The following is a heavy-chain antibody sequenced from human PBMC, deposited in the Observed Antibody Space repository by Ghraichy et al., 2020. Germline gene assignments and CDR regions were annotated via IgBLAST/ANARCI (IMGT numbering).Heavy chain of an antibody. J-gene: IGHJ4*02. CDR3: ARGGGNFDL. CDR1: GFTFSASW. V-gene: IGHV3-7*01. Sequence: GESLNISCAASGFTFSASWMSWVRQVPGKGLEWVANIKQDGSAQNYVDSVRGRFTISRDNAKSSLFLQMDSLRVEDTALYYCARGGGNFDLWGQGSLVTVSP. CDR2: IKQDGSAQ. D-gene: IGHD4-23*01.